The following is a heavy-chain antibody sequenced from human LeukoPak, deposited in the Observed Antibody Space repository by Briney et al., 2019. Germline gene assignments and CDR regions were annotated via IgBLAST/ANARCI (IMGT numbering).Heavy chain of an antibody. CDR2: ISYDGSNE. CDR3: AKGYTIFGIVIHLFDY. CDR1: GFTFSSYG. Sequence: GGSLRLSCVGTGFTFSSYGMHWVRQAPGKGLEWVAVISYDGSNEDYADSVTGRFNISRDNSKNTLYLQMNSLRPEDTAVYYCAKGYTIFGIVIHLFDYWGQGTLVTVSS. D-gene: IGHD3-3*01. J-gene: IGHJ4*02. V-gene: IGHV3-30*18.